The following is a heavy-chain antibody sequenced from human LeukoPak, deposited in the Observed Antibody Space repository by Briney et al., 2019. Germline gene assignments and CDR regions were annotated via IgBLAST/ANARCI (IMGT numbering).Heavy chain of an antibody. Sequence: AGGSLRLSCAASGFTISSYWMHWVRQAPGKGLVWVSRINSDGSTTTYADSVKGRFTISRDNAKNSLYLQMNSLRAEDTAVYYCARVRYGGFDYWGQGTLVTVSS. J-gene: IGHJ4*02. V-gene: IGHV3-74*01. CDR2: INSDGSTT. CDR1: GFTISSYW. D-gene: IGHD3-10*01. CDR3: ARVRYGGFDY.